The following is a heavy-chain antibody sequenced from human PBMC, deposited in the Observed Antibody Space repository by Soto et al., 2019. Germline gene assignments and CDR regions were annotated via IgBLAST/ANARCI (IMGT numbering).Heavy chain of an antibody. CDR3: AREWYCSSTSCSNWFDP. Sequence: SETLSLTCTVSGGSISSYYWSWIRQPPGKGLEWIGYIYYSGSTNYNPSLKSRVTISVDTSKNQFSLKLSSVTAADTAVYYCAREWYCSSTSCSNWFDPWGQGTLVTVSS. CDR2: IYYSGST. J-gene: IGHJ5*02. CDR1: GGSISSYY. D-gene: IGHD2-2*01. V-gene: IGHV4-59*01.